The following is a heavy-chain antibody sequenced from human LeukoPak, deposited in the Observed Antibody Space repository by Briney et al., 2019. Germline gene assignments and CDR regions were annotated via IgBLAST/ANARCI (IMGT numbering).Heavy chain of an antibody. V-gene: IGHV4-59*08. CDR1: GGSISSYY. CDR3: ASQRAVEMANFDY. Sequence: SETLSLTCTVSGGSISSYYWSWIRQPPGKGLEWIGYIYYSGSTNYNPSLKSRVTISVDTSKNQFSLKLSSVTAADTAVYYCASQRAVEMANFDYWAREPWSPSPQ. J-gene: IGHJ4*02. CDR2: IYYSGST. D-gene: IGHD5-24*01.